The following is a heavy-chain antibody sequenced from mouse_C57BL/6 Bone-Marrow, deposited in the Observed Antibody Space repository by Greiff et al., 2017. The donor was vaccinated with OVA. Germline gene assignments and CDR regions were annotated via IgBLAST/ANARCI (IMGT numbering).Heavy chain of an antibody. CDR3: ARYGYSNYHVAWFAY. CDR2: IYPRSGNT. CDR1: GYTFTSYG. D-gene: IGHD2-5*01. J-gene: IGHJ3*01. V-gene: IGHV1-81*01. Sequence: QVQLKESGAELARPGASVKLSCKASGYTFTSYGISWVKQRTGQGLEWIGEIYPRSGNTYYNEKFKGKATLTADKSSSTAYMELRSLTSEDSAVYFCARYGYSNYHVAWFAYWGQGTLVTVSA.